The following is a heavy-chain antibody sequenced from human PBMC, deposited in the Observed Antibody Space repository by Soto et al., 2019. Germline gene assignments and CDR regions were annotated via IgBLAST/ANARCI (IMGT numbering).Heavy chain of an antibody. V-gene: IGHV3-11*05. CDR3: ARVVVSANWFDP. CDR2: ISSSSSYT. CDR1: GFTFSDYY. D-gene: IGHD2-15*01. Sequence: QVQLVESGGGLVKPGGSLRLSCAASGFTFSDYYMSWIRQAPGKGLEWVSYISSSSSYTNYADSVKGRFTISRDNAKKSLYMQMNSLRAEDTAVYYCARVVVSANWFDPWGQGTLVTVSS. J-gene: IGHJ5*02.